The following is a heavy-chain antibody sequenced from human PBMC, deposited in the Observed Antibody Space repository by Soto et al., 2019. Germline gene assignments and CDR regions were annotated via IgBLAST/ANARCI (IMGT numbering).Heavy chain of an antibody. CDR3: ARSRNSGYDYRYYGMDV. J-gene: IGHJ6*02. CDR1: VGTFSSYT. D-gene: IGHD5-12*01. CDR2: IIPILGIA. V-gene: IGHV1-69*02. Sequence: QVQLVQSGAEVKKPGSSVKVSCKASVGTFSSYTINWVRQAPGQGREWMGRIIPILGIANYAQKFQGRVTITADISTSTAYMELTSLSSEDTAVYYCARSRNSGYDYRYYGMDVWGQGTTVTVSS.